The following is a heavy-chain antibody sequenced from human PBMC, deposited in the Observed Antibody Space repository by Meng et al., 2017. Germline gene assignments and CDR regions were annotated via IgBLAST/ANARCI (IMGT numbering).Heavy chain of an antibody. CDR3: ARGSSSWITNWFDP. CDR2: MNPNSGNT. J-gene: IGHJ5*02. Sequence: QVLLGQSGAEVKKPGASVKVSCKAAGYTFTRYDINGVRQASGQGLEWMGWMNPNSGNTGYAQKFQGRVTMTRNTSISTAYMELSSLRSEDTAVYYCARGSSSWITNWFDPWGQETLVTVSS. V-gene: IGHV1-8*01. D-gene: IGHD6-13*01. CDR1: GYTFTRYD.